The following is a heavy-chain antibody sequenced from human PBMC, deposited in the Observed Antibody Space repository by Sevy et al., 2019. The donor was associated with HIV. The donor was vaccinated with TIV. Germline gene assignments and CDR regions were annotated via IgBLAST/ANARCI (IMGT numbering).Heavy chain of an antibody. CDR2: IRRKVNIYAK. J-gene: IGHJ4*02. CDR3: SSKRSVAVAGYYFDY. V-gene: IGHV3-73*01. Sequence: GGSLRLSCAASGFNFSGSTMYWVRQASGKGLEWVGRIRRKVNIYAKAYPASVEDRFTISRDKSKNTAYMQKNGLKIEDTAMYYCSSKRSVAVAGYYFDYWGQRTLVTVSS. D-gene: IGHD6-19*01. CDR1: GFNFSGST.